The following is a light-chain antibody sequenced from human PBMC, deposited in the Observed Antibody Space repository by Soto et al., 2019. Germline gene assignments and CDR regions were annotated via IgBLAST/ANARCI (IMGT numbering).Light chain of an antibody. Sequence: DIQMTQSPSSLSASVGHRVTITCRASQTISTYLNWYHQKPGKAPKLLIYAASTLQSGVPSRFSGSKSGTDFTLTISSLQPEDFATHYCPQLNSYPLTFGGGTKVDIK. CDR2: AAS. CDR1: QTISTY. V-gene: IGKV1-39*01. J-gene: IGKJ4*01. CDR3: PQLNSYPLT.